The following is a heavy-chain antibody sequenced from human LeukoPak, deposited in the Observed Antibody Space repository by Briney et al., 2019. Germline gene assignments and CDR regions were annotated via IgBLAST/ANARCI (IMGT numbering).Heavy chain of an antibody. J-gene: IGHJ4*02. CDR1: GFTFSSYW. V-gene: IGHV3-74*01. Sequence: GGSLRLPCAASGFTFSSYWMHWVRQAPRKGLVWVSRINSDGSSTSYADSVKGRFTISRDNSKNTLYLQMNSLRAEDTAVYYCARGPSGYHNTGGQGTLVTVSS. CDR3: ARGPSGYHNT. CDR2: INSDGSST. D-gene: IGHD5-12*01.